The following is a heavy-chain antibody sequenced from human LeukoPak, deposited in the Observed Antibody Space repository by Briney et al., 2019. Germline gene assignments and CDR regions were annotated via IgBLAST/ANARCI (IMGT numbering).Heavy chain of an antibody. CDR1: GYTFTVHY. D-gene: IGHD1-1*01. J-gene: IGHJ4*02. V-gene: IGHV1-2*02. CDR2: FNPNSGDA. Sequence: ASVKVSCKASGYTFTVHYLHWVRQAPGQGPEWMGWFNPNSGDANYAQRFQGRVTVTRVTSISTAYMEMKGLTIDDTAVYYCARDKGSGMLPFDYWGQGTRVTVSS. CDR3: ARDKGSGMLPFDY.